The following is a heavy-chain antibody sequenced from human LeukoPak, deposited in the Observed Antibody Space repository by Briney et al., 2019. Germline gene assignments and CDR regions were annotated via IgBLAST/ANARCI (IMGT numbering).Heavy chain of an antibody. CDR1: GGSISSSSYY. V-gene: IGHV4-39*01. Sequence: PSETLSLTCTVSGGSISSSSYYWGWIRQPPGKGLEWVGSIYYSGSTYYNPSLKSRVTISVDTSKNQFSLKLSSVTAADTAVYYCASLRERSYYARGFDYWGQGTLVTVSS. J-gene: IGHJ4*02. CDR2: IYYSGST. CDR3: ASLRERSYYARGFDY. D-gene: IGHD1-26*01.